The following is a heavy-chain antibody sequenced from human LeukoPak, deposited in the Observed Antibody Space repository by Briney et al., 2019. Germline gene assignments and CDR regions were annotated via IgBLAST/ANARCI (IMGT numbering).Heavy chain of an antibody. V-gene: IGHV3-48*02. Sequence: PGGSLRLSCAASGFTFNTYSMNWVRQAPGKGLEWVSYISSSSSTIYYATSVRGRFTISRDNAKNSLYLQMNSLRDEDTAVYYCARAGTTVTTFYYFDYWGQGTLVTVSS. CDR1: GFTFNTYS. J-gene: IGHJ4*02. CDR3: ARAGTTVTTFYYFDY. D-gene: IGHD4-17*01. CDR2: ISSSSSTI.